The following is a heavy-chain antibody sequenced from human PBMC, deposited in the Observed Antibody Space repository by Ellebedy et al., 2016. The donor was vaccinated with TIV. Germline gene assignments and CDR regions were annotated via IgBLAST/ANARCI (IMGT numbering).Heavy chain of an antibody. V-gene: IGHV3-21*01. CDR1: GFTFSPYT. CDR2: ISSSTNYI. J-gene: IGHJ4*02. CDR3: ARGGGRGTTVVYVFDY. D-gene: IGHD4-23*01. Sequence: GESLKISXTASGFTFSPYTMNWVRQAPGKGLEWVSSISSSTNYIYYADSVKGRFTISRDSAKNSLYLQMNSLRAEDTAVYYCARGGGRGTTVVYVFDYWGQGTLVTVSS.